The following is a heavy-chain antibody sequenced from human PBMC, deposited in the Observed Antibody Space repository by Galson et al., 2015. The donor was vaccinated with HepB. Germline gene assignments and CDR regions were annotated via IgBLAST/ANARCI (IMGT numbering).Heavy chain of an antibody. CDR3: ARATAARPFYYYGMDV. CDR2: ISSSSSYI. CDR1: GFTFSSYS. D-gene: IGHD6-6*01. V-gene: IGHV3-21*01. Sequence: SLRLSCAASGFTFSSYSMNWVRQAPGKGLEWVSSISSSSSYIYYADSVKGRFTISRDNAKNSLYLQMNSLRAEDTAVYYCARATAARPFYYYGMDVWGQGTTVTVSS. J-gene: IGHJ6*02.